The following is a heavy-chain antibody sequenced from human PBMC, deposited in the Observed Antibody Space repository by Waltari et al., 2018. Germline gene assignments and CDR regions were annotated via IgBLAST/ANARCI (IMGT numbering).Heavy chain of an antibody. J-gene: IGHJ4*02. Sequence: QVQLVQSGAEVKKPGASVKVSCKASGYTFTGYYMHWVRQAPGQGLEWMGRINPNSGGTNYAQKFQGRVTRTRDTSISTDYMELSRLRSDDTAVYYCATLITNYYDSSGYHNAYWGQGTLVTVSS. CDR2: INPNSGGT. V-gene: IGHV1-2*06. CDR3: ATLITNYYDSSGYHNAY. D-gene: IGHD3-22*01. CDR1: GYTFTGYY.